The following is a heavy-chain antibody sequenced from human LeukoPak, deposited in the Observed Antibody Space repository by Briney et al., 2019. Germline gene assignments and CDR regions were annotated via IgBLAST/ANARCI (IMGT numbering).Heavy chain of an antibody. V-gene: IGHV3-11*01. J-gene: IGHJ4*02. CDR1: GFIFSDHY. CDR3: ARGNPLLMITFGGLFDY. D-gene: IGHD3-16*01. CDR2: ISDGGRTI. Sequence: GGSLRLSCGASGFIFSDHYMSWIRQAPGKGLEWISCISDGGRTIHYADSVKGRFTISRDNAKNSLYLQMNSLRPDDTAVYYCARGNPLLMITFGGLFDYWGQGTLVTVSS.